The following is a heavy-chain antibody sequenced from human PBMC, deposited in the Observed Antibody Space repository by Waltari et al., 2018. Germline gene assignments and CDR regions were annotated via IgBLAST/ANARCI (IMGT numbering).Heavy chain of an antibody. Sequence: QVQLQESGPGLVKPSQTLSLTCTVSGGSISRGSYYWSWIRAPAGKGLEWIGRIYTSGSTNYNPSLKSRVTISVDTAKNQFSLKLSSVTDADTAVYYCAREGNTAMVKVVDYWGQGTLVTVSS. J-gene: IGHJ4*02. CDR3: AREGNTAMVKVVDY. CDR2: IYTSGST. V-gene: IGHV4-61*02. D-gene: IGHD5-18*01. CDR1: GGSISRGSYY.